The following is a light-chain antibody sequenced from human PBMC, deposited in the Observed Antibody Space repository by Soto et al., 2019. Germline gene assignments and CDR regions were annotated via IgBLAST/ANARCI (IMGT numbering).Light chain of an antibody. J-gene: IGKJ4*01. V-gene: IGKV1-5*03. CDR1: QTISSW. Sequence: DIQMTQSPSTLFGSVGDRVTITCRASQTISSWLAWYQQKPGKAPKLLIYKASTLQSGVPPRFSGSGSGTEFTLTITRLQPDDFATYYCQQYNTYPLTFGGGTKVDIK. CDR2: KAS. CDR3: QQYNTYPLT.